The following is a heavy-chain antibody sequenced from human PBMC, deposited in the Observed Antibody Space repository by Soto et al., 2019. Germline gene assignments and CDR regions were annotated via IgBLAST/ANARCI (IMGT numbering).Heavy chain of an antibody. J-gene: IGHJ5*02. V-gene: IGHV4-4*02. CDR1: GGSISSNNW. CDR2: ISYSGST. Sequence: SETLSLTCAVSGGSISSNNWWSWIRQSPEKGLEWIASISYSGSTYYNPTLKSRLIISVDTSKSQFSLKLSSVTAADTAVYSCARDYMVWGVMRWFDPWGQGTLV. CDR3: ARDYMVWGVMRWFDP. D-gene: IGHD3-10*01.